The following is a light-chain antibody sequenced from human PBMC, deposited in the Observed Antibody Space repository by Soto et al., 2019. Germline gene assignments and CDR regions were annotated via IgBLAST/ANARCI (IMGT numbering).Light chain of an antibody. Sequence: SYELTQPPSVSGSPGQTASITCSGHKLGNKYACWYQQKPGQSPVLVIYLDSNRPSGIPERFSGSNSGNTATLTISGTQAMDEADYYCQAWDSSTVVFGGGTKLTVL. CDR2: LDS. CDR1: KLGNKY. CDR3: QAWDSSTVV. V-gene: IGLV3-1*01. J-gene: IGLJ2*01.